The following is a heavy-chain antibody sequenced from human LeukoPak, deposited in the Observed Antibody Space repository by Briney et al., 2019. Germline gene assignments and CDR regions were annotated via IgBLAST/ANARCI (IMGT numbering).Heavy chain of an antibody. V-gene: IGHV3-30*02. CDR1: GFSFSSYH. CDR2: IRHDGSKT. Sequence: PGGPLRLSCAASGFSFSSYHIHCLRHSPGKGPEAVPLIRHDGSKTYHAVSVKGRFTISRDDSKSNFYLQINSMRREDKAVYYCAKANRDNLSGCSGVDDWGPGTTV. CDR3: AKANRDNLSGCSGVDD. J-gene: IGHJ6*02. D-gene: IGHD1-14*01.